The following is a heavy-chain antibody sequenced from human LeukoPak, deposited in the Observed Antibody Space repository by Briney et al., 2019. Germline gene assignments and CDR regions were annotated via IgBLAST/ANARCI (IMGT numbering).Heavy chain of an antibody. CDR3: ARDLGQYYDTSDNWFDP. D-gene: IGHD3-22*01. J-gene: IGHJ5*02. CDR1: GFTFSNYW. Sequence: GGSLRLSCAASGFTFSNYWMNWVRQAPGKGLEWVANIKEDGSEKYYVDSVKGRFTISRDNAKNTLNLQMNSLRAEDTAVYYCARDLGQYYDTSDNWFDPWGQGTLVTVSS. CDR2: IKEDGSEK. V-gene: IGHV3-7*01.